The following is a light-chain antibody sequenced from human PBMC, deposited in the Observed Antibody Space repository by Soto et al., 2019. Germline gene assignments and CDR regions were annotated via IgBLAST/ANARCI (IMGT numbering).Light chain of an antibody. J-gene: IGKJ4*01. Sequence: IQLTQSPTSLSASVGDRVTITCRASQGISSSLVWYQQKPGKAPKLLIYAASTLQSGVPSRFSGSGSGTDFTLTISSLQPEDFATYYCHQVNSYPLTFGGGXK. V-gene: IGKV1-9*01. CDR1: QGISSS. CDR2: AAS. CDR3: HQVNSYPLT.